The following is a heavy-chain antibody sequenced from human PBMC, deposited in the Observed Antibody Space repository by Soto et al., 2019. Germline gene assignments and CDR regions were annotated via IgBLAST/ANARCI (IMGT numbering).Heavy chain of an antibody. Sequence: SETLSLTGSVSGASIRSYYCHWIRQPPWKGLEWIGYVYTSDYTRYSSSLKSRVTTSVDTSKSQFYLRLNSVTAADTAVYYCASSAGRPREFFYDKGMDVCGQGTTVAVSS. CDR2: VYTSDYT. D-gene: IGHD3-10*01. CDR3: ASSAGRPREFFYDKGMDV. J-gene: IGHJ6*02. V-gene: IGHV4-4*08. CDR1: GASIRSYY.